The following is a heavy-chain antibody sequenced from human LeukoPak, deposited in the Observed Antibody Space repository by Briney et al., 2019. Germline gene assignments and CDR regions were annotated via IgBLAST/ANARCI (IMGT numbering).Heavy chain of an antibody. CDR3: ARGYSNSDY. Sequence: GGSLRLSCAASGFTFSNYGMNWVRQAPGKGLEWVSYISSSSSTIYYADSVKGRFTISRDNAKNSLYLQMNSLRAEDTAVYYCARGYSNSDYWGQGTLVTVSS. D-gene: IGHD4-11*01. V-gene: IGHV3-48*01. CDR2: ISSSSSTI. CDR1: GFTFSNYG. J-gene: IGHJ4*02.